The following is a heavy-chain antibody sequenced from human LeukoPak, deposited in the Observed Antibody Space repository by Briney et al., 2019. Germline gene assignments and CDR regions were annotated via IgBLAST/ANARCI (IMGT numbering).Heavy chain of an antibody. CDR2: IYNSGIT. J-gene: IGHJ6*03. CDR3: ARDHLPAGAPGYYMDV. CDR1: GGSVSSHF. Sequence: SETLPLTCTVSGGSVSSHFWSWIRQPPGKGLEWIGYIYNSGITNYNPSLKSRVTMSVDTSKNQFSLMLRSVTAADTAVYYCARDHLPAGAPGYYMDVWGKGTTVTVSS. V-gene: IGHV4-59*02. D-gene: IGHD4/OR15-4a*01.